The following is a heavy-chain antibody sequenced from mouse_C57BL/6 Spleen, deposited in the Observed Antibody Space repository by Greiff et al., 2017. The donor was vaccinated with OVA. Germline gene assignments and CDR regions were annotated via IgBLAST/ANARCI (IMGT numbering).Heavy chain of an antibody. Sequence: DVQIQESGPGMVKPSQSLSLTCTVTGYSITSGYDWHWIRHFPGNKLEWMGYISYSGSTNYNTSLKSRISITQDTSKNHFFRKLNSVTTEYTATYYCARDDYYGDFDYWGQGTTLTVSS. CDR2: ISYSGST. V-gene: IGHV3-1*01. CDR3: ARDDYYGDFDY. J-gene: IGHJ2*01. CDR1: GYSITSGYD. D-gene: IGHD1-1*01.